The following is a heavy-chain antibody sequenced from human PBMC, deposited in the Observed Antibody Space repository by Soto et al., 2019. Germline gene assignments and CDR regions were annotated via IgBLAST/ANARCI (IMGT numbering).Heavy chain of an antibody. CDR1: GFTFSDYY. CDR2: IDSRGRTI. J-gene: IGHJ4*02. Sequence: QVQLVESGGALVKPGGSLRLSCAASGFTFSDYYMSWIRQAPGKGLEWVSNIDSRGRTISYADSVKGRVTISRDDAKNSLYLQMNSLRAEDTAVYYCARQAARNYIDFWGQGTLVTVSS. V-gene: IGHV3-11*01. CDR3: ARQAARNYIDF. D-gene: IGHD6-6*01.